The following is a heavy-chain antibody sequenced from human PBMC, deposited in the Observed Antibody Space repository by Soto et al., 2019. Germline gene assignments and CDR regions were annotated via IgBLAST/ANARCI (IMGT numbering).Heavy chain of an antibody. CDR2: IKSKTDGGTT. CDR3: TTSRSGWPGYYYYGMDV. Sequence: GGSLRLSCAASGFTFSNAWMNWVRQAPGKGLEWVGRIKSKTDGGTTDYAAPVKGRFTISRDDSKTTLYLQMNSLKTEDTAVYYCTTSRSGWPGYYYYGMDVWGQGTTVTVSS. CDR1: GFTFSNAW. V-gene: IGHV3-15*07. J-gene: IGHJ6*02. D-gene: IGHD6-19*01.